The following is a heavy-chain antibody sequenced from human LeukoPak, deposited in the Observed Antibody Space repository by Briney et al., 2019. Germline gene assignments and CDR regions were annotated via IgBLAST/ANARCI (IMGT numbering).Heavy chain of an antibody. CDR1: GFTFSSYA. CDR3: AKVPIESYYYGSGSGTEPFDY. CDR2: ISGSGGST. D-gene: IGHD3-10*01. V-gene: IGHV3-23*01. Sequence: PGGSLRLSCAASGFTFSSYAMSWVRQAPGKGLEWVSAISGSGGSTYYADSVKGRFTISRDNSKSTLYLQMNSLRAEDTAVYYCAKVPIESYYYGSGSGTEPFDYWGQGTLVTVSS. J-gene: IGHJ4*02.